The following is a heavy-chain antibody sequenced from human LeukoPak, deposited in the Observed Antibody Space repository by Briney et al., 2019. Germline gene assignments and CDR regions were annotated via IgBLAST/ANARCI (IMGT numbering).Heavy chain of an antibody. CDR1: GGSISSYY. D-gene: IGHD1-26*01. CDR2: IYYSGST. V-gene: IGHV4-59*01. CDR3: ARSPSWELLPFDY. Sequence: SETLSLTCTVSGGSISSYYWSWIRQPPGKGLEWIGYIYYSGSTNYNPSLKSRVTISVDTSKNQFSLKLSSVTAADTAVYDCARSPSWELLPFDYWGQGTLVTVSS. J-gene: IGHJ4*02.